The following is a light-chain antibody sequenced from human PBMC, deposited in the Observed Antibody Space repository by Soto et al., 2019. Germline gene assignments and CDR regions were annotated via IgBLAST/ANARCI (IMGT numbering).Light chain of an antibody. V-gene: IGLV2-11*01. CDR2: DVS. CDR3: CSYAGSYTWV. Sequence: QSALTQPASVSGSPGQSITISCTEISSDVGEYKYVSWYQQHPGKAPKLMIYDVSKRPSGVPDRFSGSKSGNTASLTISGLQAEDEADYYCCSYAGSYTWVFGGGTKLTVL. CDR1: SSDVGEYKY. J-gene: IGLJ3*02.